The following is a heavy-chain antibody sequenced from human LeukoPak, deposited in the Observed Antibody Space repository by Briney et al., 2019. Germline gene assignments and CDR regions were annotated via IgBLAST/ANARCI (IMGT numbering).Heavy chain of an antibody. J-gene: IGHJ4*02. Sequence: PGGSLRLSCAASGFTFSSYAMHWVRQAPGKGLEWVAVISYDGSNKYYADFVKGRFIISRDNSKNTLYLQMNSLRAEDTAVYYCARETGSAVGSTDFDYWGQGTLVTVSS. CDR3: ARETGSAVGSTDFDY. D-gene: IGHD4-17*01. CDR1: GFTFSSYA. V-gene: IGHV3-30-3*01. CDR2: ISYDGSNK.